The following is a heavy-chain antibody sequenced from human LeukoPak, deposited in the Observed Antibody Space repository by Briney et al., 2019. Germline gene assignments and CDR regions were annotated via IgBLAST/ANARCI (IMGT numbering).Heavy chain of an antibody. V-gene: IGHV4-59*01. CDR2: TYYSGST. D-gene: IGHD6-19*01. J-gene: IGHJ3*02. Sequence: SETLSLTCTVSGGSISSYYWSWIRQPPGKGLEWIGYTYYSGSTNYNPSLKSRVTISVDTSKNQFSLKLSSVTAADTAVYYCAKLGHSDGWYLGAFDIWGQGTTVIVSS. CDR1: GGSISSYY. CDR3: AKLGHSDGWYLGAFDI.